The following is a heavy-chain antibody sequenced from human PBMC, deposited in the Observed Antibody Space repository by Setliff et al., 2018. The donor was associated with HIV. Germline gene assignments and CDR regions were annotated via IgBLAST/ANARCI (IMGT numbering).Heavy chain of an antibody. CDR2: INPNSGGT. V-gene: IGHV1-2*06. CDR3: ARDDREGRPYYYESSGFSPDAFDI. CDR1: GYTFTGYY. D-gene: IGHD3-22*01. J-gene: IGHJ3*02. Sequence: ASVKVSCKASGYTFTGYYMHWVRQAPGQGLEWMGRINPNSGGTNYAQKFQGRVTMTRDTSISTAYMELSRLRSDDTAVYYCARDDREGRPYYYESSGFSPDAFDIWGQGTMVTVSS.